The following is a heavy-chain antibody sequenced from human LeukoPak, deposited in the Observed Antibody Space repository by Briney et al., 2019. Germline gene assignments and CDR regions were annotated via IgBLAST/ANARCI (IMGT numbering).Heavy chain of an antibody. CDR1: GFTFSNAW. CDR2: ISGSGGST. Sequence: GGSLRLSCAASGFTFSNAWMSWVRQAPGKGLEWVSVISGSGGSTYYADSVKGRFTISRDNSKNTLYLQMNSLRAEDTAVYYCAKAGPYGSYLDYWGQGTLVTVSS. CDR3: AKAGPYGSYLDY. J-gene: IGHJ4*02. D-gene: IGHD4-17*01. V-gene: IGHV3-23*01.